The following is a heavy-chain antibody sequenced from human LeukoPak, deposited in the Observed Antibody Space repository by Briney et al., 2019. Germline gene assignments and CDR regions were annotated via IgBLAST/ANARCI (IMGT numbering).Heavy chain of an antibody. D-gene: IGHD4-23*01. V-gene: IGHV4-4*07. CDR3: ARDLYGGNSGDYYYYYMDV. CDR2: IYTSGST. J-gene: IGHJ6*03. Sequence: PSETLSLTCTVSGGSISSYYWSWIRQPAGKGLEWIGRIYTSGSTNYNPSLKSRVTMSVDTSKNQFSLKLSSVTAADTAVYYCARDLYGGNSGDYYYYYMDVWGKGTTVTVSS. CDR1: GGSISSYY.